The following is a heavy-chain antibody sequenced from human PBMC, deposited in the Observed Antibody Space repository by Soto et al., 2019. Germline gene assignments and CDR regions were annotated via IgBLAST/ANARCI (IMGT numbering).Heavy chain of an antibody. D-gene: IGHD5-18*01. Sequence: GGSLRLSCGASGFTFSDDYMSWTRQAPGKGLEWVSYISSSGGTIYYADSVKGRFTISRDNAKNSLFLQMNSLRADDTAVYYCARASSPRDPWLDYWGQGTLVTGSS. CDR2: ISSSGGTI. V-gene: IGHV3-11*01. CDR1: GFTFSDDY. J-gene: IGHJ4*02. CDR3: ARASSPRDPWLDY.